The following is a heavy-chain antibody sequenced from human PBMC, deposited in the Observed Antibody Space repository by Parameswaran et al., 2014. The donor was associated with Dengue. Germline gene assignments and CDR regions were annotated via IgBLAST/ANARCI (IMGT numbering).Heavy chain of an antibody. J-gene: IGHJ4*02. Sequence: VRQAPGKGLEWVSGISDSGGGTYYADSVKGRFTISRDNSKNTLFLQMNSLRVEDTAVYYCAKEIGGHGTPLFDHWGQGTLVTVSS. D-gene: IGHD3-22*01. CDR2: ISDSGGGT. V-gene: IGHV3-23*01. CDR3: AKEIGGHGTPLFDH.